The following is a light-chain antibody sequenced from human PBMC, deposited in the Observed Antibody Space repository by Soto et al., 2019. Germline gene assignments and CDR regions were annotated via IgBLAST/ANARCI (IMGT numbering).Light chain of an antibody. CDR1: SSDVGAYNY. CDR3: CSFTSITTYV. V-gene: IGLV2-14*01. CDR2: EVS. Sequence: QSVLPHRSSGSGCLGQSITISCTGTSSDVGAYNYVSWYQQQPGKAPKLMISEVSNRPSGVSNRFSGSKSGNTASLIISGLQAEDEADYYCCSFTSITTYVFGTGTKVTVL. J-gene: IGLJ1*01.